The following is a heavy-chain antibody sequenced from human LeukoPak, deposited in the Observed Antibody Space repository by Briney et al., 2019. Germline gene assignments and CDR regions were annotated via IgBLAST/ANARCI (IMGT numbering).Heavy chain of an antibody. CDR1: GFTFSSYW. J-gene: IGHJ4*02. CDR2: INPGGSSI. CDR3: AREKRYFDWLPTRGPFDY. V-gene: IGHV3-74*01. D-gene: IGHD3-9*01. Sequence: PGRSLRLSCAASGFTFSSYWMHWVRQVPGKGLVWVARINPGGSSITYADSVKGRFTISRDNAKNSLYLQMNSLRAEDTAVYYCAREKRYFDWLPTRGPFDYWGQGTLVTVSS.